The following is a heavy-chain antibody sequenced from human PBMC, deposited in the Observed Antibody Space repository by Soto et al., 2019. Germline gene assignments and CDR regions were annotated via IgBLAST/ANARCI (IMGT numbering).Heavy chain of an antibody. V-gene: IGHV3-48*02. CDR1: GFRFSIYN. CDR3: ARSVEGHFDY. CDR2: ITSDTNTI. J-gene: IGHJ4*02. D-gene: IGHD6-19*01. Sequence: EVQLVESGGGLVHPGGSLRLSCAASGFRFSIYNMNWVRQAPGKGLEWSAYITSDTNTIKYADSVKGRFTISRDNAKNSVYLQMNSLRDEDTAVYYCARSVEGHFDYWGQGTVVTVSS.